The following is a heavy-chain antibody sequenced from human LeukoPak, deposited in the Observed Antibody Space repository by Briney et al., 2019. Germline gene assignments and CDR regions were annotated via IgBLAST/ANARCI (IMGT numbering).Heavy chain of an antibody. J-gene: IGHJ6*02. V-gene: IGHV4-30-4*01. Sequence: ASETLSLTCTVSGGSISSGDYYWSWIRQPPGKGLEWIGYIYYSGSTYYNPSLKSRVTISVDTSKNQFSLKLSSVTAADTAVYYCASSFYYGSPYYYYGMDAWGQGTTVTVSS. CDR2: IYYSGST. CDR1: GGSISSGDYY. CDR3: ASSFYYGSPYYYYGMDA. D-gene: IGHD3-10*01.